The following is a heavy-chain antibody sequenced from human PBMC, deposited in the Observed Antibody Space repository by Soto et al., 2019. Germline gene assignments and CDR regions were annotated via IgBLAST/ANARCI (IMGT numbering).Heavy chain of an antibody. CDR1: GFTFSSYA. CDR2: IGESGTPT. Sequence: PGGSLRLSCAASGFTFSSYAMKWVRQAPGKGLEWVSLIGESGTPTYYADSVKGRFTISRDNSGNTLFLEMYSLRAEDTAVYYCARYIPGVRYYGMDVWCQATTVSV. J-gene: IGHJ6*02. CDR3: ARYIPGVRYYGMDV. V-gene: IGHV3-23*01. D-gene: IGHD5-18*01.